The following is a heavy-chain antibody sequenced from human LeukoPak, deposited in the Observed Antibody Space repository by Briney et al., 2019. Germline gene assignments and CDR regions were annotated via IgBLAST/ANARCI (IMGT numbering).Heavy chain of an antibody. CDR3: ARDRAYGDYDGSTYYYYYYMDV. CDR2: IYTSGST. D-gene: IGHD4-17*01. V-gene: IGHV4-4*07. J-gene: IGHJ6*03. CDR1: GGSISSYY. Sequence: SETLSLTCTVSGGSISSYYWSWIRQPAGKGLEWIGRIYTSGSTNYNPSLESRVTMSVDTSKNQFSLKLSSVTAADTAVYYCARDRAYGDYDGSTYYYYYYMDVWGKGTTVTVSS.